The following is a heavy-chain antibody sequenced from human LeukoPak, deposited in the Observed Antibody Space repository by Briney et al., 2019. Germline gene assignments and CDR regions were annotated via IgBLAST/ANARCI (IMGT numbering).Heavy chain of an antibody. CDR1: GGSVSSGSYY. J-gene: IGHJ4*02. V-gene: IGHV4-61*01. CDR2: IFYSGST. D-gene: IGHD5-18*01. Sequence: SETLSLTCTVSGGSVSSGSYYWSWIRQPPGKGLEWIGFIFYSGSTKYNPSLKSRVTISVDTSKNQFSLKLSSVTAADTAVYYCARDGYSYGFWGQGILVTVSS. CDR3: ARDGYSYGF.